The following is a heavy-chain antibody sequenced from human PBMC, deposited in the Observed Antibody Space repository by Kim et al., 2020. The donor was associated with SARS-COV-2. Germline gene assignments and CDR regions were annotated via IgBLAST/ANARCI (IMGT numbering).Heavy chain of an antibody. J-gene: IGHJ6*02. CDR3: ARDIPYYYGSGSYSRRMDV. V-gene: IGHV4-59*01. Sequence: SRVTISVDTSKNQFSRKLSSVTAADTAVYYCARDIPYYYGSGSYSRRMDVWGQGTTVTVSS. D-gene: IGHD3-10*01.